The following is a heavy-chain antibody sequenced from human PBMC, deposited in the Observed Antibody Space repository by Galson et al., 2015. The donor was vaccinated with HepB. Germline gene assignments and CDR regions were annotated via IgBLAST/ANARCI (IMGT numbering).Heavy chain of an antibody. D-gene: IGHD6-19*01. V-gene: IGHV3-43*01. J-gene: IGHJ4*02. CDR2: ITWDGGST. Sequence: SLRLSCAASGFTFDDYTMHWVRQAPGKGLEWVSLITWDGGSTYYVDSVKGRFTISRDNSKNSLYLQMNSLRTEDTALYYCAKDITGGSSGWCFDYWGQGTLVTVSS. CDR1: GFTFDDYT. CDR3: AKDITGGSSGWCFDY.